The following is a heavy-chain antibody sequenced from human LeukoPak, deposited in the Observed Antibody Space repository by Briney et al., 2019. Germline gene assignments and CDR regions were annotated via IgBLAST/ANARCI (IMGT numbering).Heavy chain of an antibody. V-gene: IGHV3-53*01. CDR2: IHSGGNI. Sequence: GGSLRLSCAASGXSISDNYMSWVRQAPGKGLEWVSIIHSGGNIYYADSVKGRFTISRDNSKNTLYLQMNSLRAEDTAVYYCTRGTVPGLATTYGVYFDSWGQGTLVTVSS. CDR1: GXSISDNY. D-gene: IGHD5-12*01. CDR3: TRGTVPGLATTYGVYFDS. J-gene: IGHJ4*02.